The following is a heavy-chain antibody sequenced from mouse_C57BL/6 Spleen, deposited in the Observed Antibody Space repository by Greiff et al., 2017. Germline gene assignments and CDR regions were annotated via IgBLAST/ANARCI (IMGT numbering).Heavy chain of an antibody. D-gene: IGHD2-4*01. CDR3: ARGLRRGAFDY. Sequence: VKLQQPGAELVRPGSSVKLSCKASGYTFTSYWMHWVKQRPIQGLEWIGNIDPSDSETHYNQKFKDKATLTVDKSSSTAYMQLSSLTSEDSAVYYCARGLRRGAFDYWGQGTTLTVSS. CDR2: IDPSDSET. CDR1: GYTFTSYW. J-gene: IGHJ2*01. V-gene: IGHV1-52*01.